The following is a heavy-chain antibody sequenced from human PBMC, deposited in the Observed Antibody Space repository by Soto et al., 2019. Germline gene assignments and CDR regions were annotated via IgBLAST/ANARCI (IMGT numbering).Heavy chain of an antibody. J-gene: IGHJ5*02. Sequence: GGSLRLSCAASGFNFRTFSMNWLRQAPGKGLEWVSFISSGTGTTYYADSVKGRFTISRDDAKNSLYLQMNSLRDEDTAVYFCARDRIVVIPAAPNWFDPWGQGTLGTVSS. CDR3: ARDRIVVIPAAPNWFDP. CDR1: GFNFRTFS. V-gene: IGHV3-48*02. D-gene: IGHD2-2*01. CDR2: ISSGTGTT.